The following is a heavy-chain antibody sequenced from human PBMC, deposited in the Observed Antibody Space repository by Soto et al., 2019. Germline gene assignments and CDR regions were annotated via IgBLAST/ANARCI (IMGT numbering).Heavy chain of an antibody. D-gene: IGHD6-13*01. CDR1: GFSLSTSGVG. CDR2: IYWDDDK. CDR3: AHSSSWYLEDVDY. Sequence: QITLKESGPTLVKPTQTLTLTCTFSGFSLSTSGVGVGWIRQPPGKALEWLALIYWDDDKRYSPSLKRRLTNTKDTTKTQVHLKTTHMDPVNTATYHRAHSSSWYLEDVDYWGQGTLVTVSS. J-gene: IGHJ4*02. V-gene: IGHV2-5*02.